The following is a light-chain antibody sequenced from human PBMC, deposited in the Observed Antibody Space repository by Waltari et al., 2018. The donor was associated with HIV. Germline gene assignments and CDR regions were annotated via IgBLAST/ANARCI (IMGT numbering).Light chain of an antibody. Sequence: QSALTQPASVSGSPGQSITISCTGTRSHLGIHNLVSWYQQHPGKVPKLIIFDVSKRPSGVSKRFTGSKSGNTASLTISGLQAEDEADYYCYSYAGSSTSNWVFGGGTKLTVL. CDR1: RSHLGIHNL. CDR2: DVS. V-gene: IGLV2-23*02. J-gene: IGLJ3*02. CDR3: YSYAGSSTSNWV.